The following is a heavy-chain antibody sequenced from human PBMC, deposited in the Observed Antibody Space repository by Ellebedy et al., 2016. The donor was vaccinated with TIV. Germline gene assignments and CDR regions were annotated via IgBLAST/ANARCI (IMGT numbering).Heavy chain of an antibody. CDR3: ARGNYYDINAYPWFDP. CDR2: VNPNSGKK. V-gene: IGHV1-8*01. D-gene: IGHD3-22*01. J-gene: IGHJ5*02. CDR1: TNTFTSHY. Sequence: AASVKVSCKASTNTFTSHYIIWVRQAPGQGLECVGWVNPNSGKKDFAQNFQGRVTLTTNTSITTAYMELSSLTSEDTAVYYCARGNYYDINAYPWFDPWGQGTLVTVSS.